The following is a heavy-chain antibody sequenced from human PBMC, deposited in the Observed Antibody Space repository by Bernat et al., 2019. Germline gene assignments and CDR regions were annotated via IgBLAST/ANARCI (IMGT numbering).Heavy chain of an antibody. Sequence: QVHLQQWGAGLLKPSETLSLTCAAYGESFSGFFWSWVRQSPGKGLEWIGEINHRGITNYNPSLKSRVTMSLDTSKAQFSLRLNSVTAADTAVYYCMRVHLGHWDQGALVIVSS. V-gene: IGHV4-34*02. CDR1: GESFSGFF. J-gene: IGHJ4*02. CDR3: MRVHLGH. D-gene: IGHD1-1*01. CDR2: INHRGIT.